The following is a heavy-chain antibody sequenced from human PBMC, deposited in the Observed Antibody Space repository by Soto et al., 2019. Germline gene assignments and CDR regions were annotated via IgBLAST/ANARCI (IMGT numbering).Heavy chain of an antibody. CDR2: ISYDDGGYK. D-gene: IGHD5-12*01. Sequence: GGSLRLSCVASGFMFRNYGMHWVRQAPGKGLEWVASISYDDGGYKYYVDSVQGRFTVTRDNSKNTLYLEMNSLGVEDAAVYYCAKVRSGGAFNSCFDYWGQGTVVTVSS. CDR1: GFMFRNYG. V-gene: IGHV3-30*18. J-gene: IGHJ4*02. CDR3: AKVRSGGAFNSCFDY.